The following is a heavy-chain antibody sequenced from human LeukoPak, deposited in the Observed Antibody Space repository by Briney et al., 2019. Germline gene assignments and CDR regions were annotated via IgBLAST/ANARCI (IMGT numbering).Heavy chain of an antibody. CDR3: AKDLYYYDSSGYYYTFDY. D-gene: IGHD3-22*01. J-gene: IGHJ4*02. V-gene: IGHV3-23*01. CDR2: ISGSGGST. CDR1: GFTFSSYA. Sequence: GGSLRLSCAASGFTFSSYAMSWVRQAPGKGLEWVSAISGSGGSTCYADSVKGRFTISRDNSKNTLYLQMNSLRAEDTAVYYCAKDLYYYDSSGYYYTFDYWGQGTLVTVSS.